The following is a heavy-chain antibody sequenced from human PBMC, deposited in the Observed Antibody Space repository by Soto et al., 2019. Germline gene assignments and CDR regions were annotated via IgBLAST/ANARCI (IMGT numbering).Heavy chain of an antibody. CDR2: ISSSSTYI. CDR3: AKVTGYYMDH. Sequence: EVQVVESGGGLVKPGGSLRLSCAASGFTFSSHSMNWVRQAPGKGLEWVSTISSSSTYIYYADSVKGRFTISRDNAKNSLYLQMTSLRAEDTAVYYCAKVTGYYMDHWGQGTLVTVSS. V-gene: IGHV3-21*04. D-gene: IGHD3-9*01. J-gene: IGHJ4*02. CDR1: GFTFSSHS.